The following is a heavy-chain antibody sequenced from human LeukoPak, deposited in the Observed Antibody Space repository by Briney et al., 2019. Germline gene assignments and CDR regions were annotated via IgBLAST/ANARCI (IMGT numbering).Heavy chain of an antibody. CDR1: GFTVSSYA. Sequence: GSLRRSCAASGFTVSSYAMHGVRQAPGKGLEWVAVISYDGSNKYYADSVKGRFTISRDNSKNTLYLQMNSLRAEDTAVYYCARGTGPAGSSGYYYYYYGMDVWGQGTTVTVSS. CDR2: ISYDGSNK. V-gene: IGHV3-30-3*01. D-gene: IGHD3-22*01. CDR3: ARGTGPAGSSGYYYYYYGMDV. J-gene: IGHJ6*02.